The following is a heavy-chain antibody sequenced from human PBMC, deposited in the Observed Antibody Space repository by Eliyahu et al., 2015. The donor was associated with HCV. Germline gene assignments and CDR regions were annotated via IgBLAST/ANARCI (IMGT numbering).Heavy chain of an antibody. Sequence: EVQLLESGGGLVQPGGSLRLSCAASGFXFSSYAMSWVRQAPGKGLGWVSAISGSGGSTYYADSVKGRFTISRDNSKNTLYLQMNSLRAEDTAVYYCAKGIVGATKDLGEFDYWGQGTPGHRLL. J-gene: IGHJ4*02. CDR1: GFXFSSYA. CDR3: AKGIVGATKDLGEFDY. D-gene: IGHD1-26*01. CDR2: ISGSGGST. V-gene: IGHV3-23*01.